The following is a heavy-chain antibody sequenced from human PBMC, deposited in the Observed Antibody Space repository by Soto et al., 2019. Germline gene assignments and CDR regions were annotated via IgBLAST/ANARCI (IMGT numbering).Heavy chain of an antibody. CDR2: ISGSGGST. J-gene: IGHJ4*02. D-gene: IGHD3-22*01. V-gene: IGHV3-23*01. CDR3: AKAATYYYDSSGYS. Sequence: GGSLRLSCAATGFTFSSYAMSWVRQAPGKGLEWVSAISGSGGSTYYADSVKGRFTISRDNSKNTLYLQMNSLRAEDTAVYCCAKAATYYYDSSGYSWGQGTLVTVSS. CDR1: GFTFSSYA.